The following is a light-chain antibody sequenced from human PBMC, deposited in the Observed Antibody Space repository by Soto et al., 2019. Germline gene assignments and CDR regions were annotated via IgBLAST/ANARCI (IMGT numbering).Light chain of an antibody. CDR3: GSYTSSDTMI. CDR2: DVS. Sequence: QSALTQPASVSGSPGQSITISCTGTSSDIGRYNYVSWYQHSPGKAPKLIIYDVSDRPSGVSNRFSGSKSGTTASLTISGLQAEDEADYYCGSYTSSDTMIVGGGTQLTVL. J-gene: IGLJ7*01. V-gene: IGLV2-14*03. CDR1: SSDIGRYNY.